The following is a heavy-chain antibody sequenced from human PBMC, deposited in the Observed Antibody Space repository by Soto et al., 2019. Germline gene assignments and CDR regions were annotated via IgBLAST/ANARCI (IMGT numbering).Heavy chain of an antibody. V-gene: IGHV1-69*05. D-gene: IGHD3-22*01. J-gene: IGHJ3*02. CDR3: AGRGRDYYDSSGYLAPNDAFDI. CDR1: GGTFSSYA. CDR2: IIPIFGTA. Sequence: SVKVSCKASGGTFSSYAISWVRQAPGQGLEWMGGIIPIFGTANYAQKLQGRVTMTTDTSTSTAYMELRSLRSDDTAVYYCAGRGRDYYDSSGYLAPNDAFDIWGQGTMVTVSS.